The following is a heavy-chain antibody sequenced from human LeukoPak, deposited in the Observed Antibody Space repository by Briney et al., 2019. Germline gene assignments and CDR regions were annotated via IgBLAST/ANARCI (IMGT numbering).Heavy chain of an antibody. CDR3: ARGYSSGYYNSPVDY. J-gene: IGHJ4*02. CDR1: GFTFSSFA. Sequence: PGRSLRLSCAASGFTFSSFAMHWVRQAPGKGLEWVAVISYDGSNKYYADSVKGRFTISRDNSKNTLYLQMNSLRAEDTAVYYCARGYSSGYYNSPVDYWGQGTLVTVSS. D-gene: IGHD3-22*01. CDR2: ISYDGSNK. V-gene: IGHV3-30*04.